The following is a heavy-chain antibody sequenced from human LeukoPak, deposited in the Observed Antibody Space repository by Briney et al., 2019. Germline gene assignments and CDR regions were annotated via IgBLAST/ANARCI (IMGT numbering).Heavy chain of an antibody. CDR2: ISGSGGST. Sequence: HPGGSLRLSCAASGFIFSTYSMNWVRQAPGKGLEWVSAISGSGGSTYYADSVKGRFTISRDNSKNTLYLQMNSLRAEDTAVYYCAKGGSVVVIGYYFDYWGQGTLVTVSS. CDR3: AKGGSVVVIGYYFDY. D-gene: IGHD3-22*01. CDR1: GFIFSTYS. J-gene: IGHJ4*02. V-gene: IGHV3-23*01.